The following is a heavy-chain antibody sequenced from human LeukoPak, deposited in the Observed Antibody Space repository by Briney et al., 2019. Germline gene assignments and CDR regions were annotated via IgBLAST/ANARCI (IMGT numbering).Heavy chain of an antibody. CDR1: GFTFSNYG. Sequence: KPGGSPLLSCAASGFTFSNYGMNWVRQAPGKGLEWVSSISSSSSYIYYADSVKGRFTISRDNAKNSLYLQMNSLRAEDTAVYYCARGEIWSGYYPHPYYGMDVWGQAPAATVSS. J-gene: IGHJ6*02. CDR3: ARGEIWSGYYPHPYYGMDV. V-gene: IGHV3-21*01. CDR2: ISSSSSYI. D-gene: IGHD3-3*01.